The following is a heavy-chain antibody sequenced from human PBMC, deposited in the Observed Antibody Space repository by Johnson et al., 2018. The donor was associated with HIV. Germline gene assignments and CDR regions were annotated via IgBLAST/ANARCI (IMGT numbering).Heavy chain of an antibody. D-gene: IGHD1-26*01. CDR1: GFTFSSYW. V-gene: IGHV3-74*02. CDR3: ASEGGWELRAFDI. Sequence: VQLVESGGGLVQPGGSLRLSCAASGFTFSSYWMHWVRQAPGKGLVWVSRINSDGSSTSYADSVKGRLTISRDNAKNTLYLQMNSLRAEETAVYYCASEGGWELRAFDIWGQGTMVTVSS. CDR2: INSDGSST. J-gene: IGHJ3*02.